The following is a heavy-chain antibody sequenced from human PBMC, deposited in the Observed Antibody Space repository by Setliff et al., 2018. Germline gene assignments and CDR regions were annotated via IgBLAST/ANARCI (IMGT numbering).Heavy chain of an antibody. D-gene: IGHD3-3*01. Sequence: PSETLSLTCAVYGGSFSGYYWSWIRQPPGKGLEWIGEINHSGSTNYNPSLKSRVTISVDTSKNQFSLKLSSVTAADTAVYYCAKGDGYYDFWSGYHDAFDIWGQGTMVTVSS. J-gene: IGHJ3*02. CDR2: INHSGST. CDR1: GGSFSGYY. CDR3: AKGDGYYDFWSGYHDAFDI. V-gene: IGHV4-34*01.